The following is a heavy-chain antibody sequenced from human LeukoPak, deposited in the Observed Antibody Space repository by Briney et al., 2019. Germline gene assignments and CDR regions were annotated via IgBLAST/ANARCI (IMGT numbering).Heavy chain of an antibody. J-gene: IGHJ4*02. CDR3: ATLARFSGSYHGVDY. V-gene: IGHV3-23*01. Sequence: GGSLRLSCAASGFTFSSYAISWVRQAPEKGLEWVSAIGASGGPTFYSDSVRGRFTISRDNSKNTLYLQLNSLRAEDTAVYYCATLARFSGSYHGVDYWGQGTLVTVSS. CDR1: GFTFSSYA. CDR2: IGASGGPT. D-gene: IGHD1-26*01.